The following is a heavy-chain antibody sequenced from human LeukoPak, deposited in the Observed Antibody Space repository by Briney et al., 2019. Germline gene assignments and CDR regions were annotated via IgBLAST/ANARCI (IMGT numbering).Heavy chain of an antibody. Sequence: GGSLRLSCAASGFTFSNYNMNWVRQAPGKGLEWVSYISIIGTTIYYADSVKGRFTTSRDNAKNSLYLQMNSLRDEDTAVYYCVRDSQSGSALDLTYWGQGTLVTVSS. CDR2: ISIIGTTI. CDR3: VRDSQSGSALDLTY. CDR1: GFTFSNYN. J-gene: IGHJ4*02. D-gene: IGHD1-26*01. V-gene: IGHV3-48*02.